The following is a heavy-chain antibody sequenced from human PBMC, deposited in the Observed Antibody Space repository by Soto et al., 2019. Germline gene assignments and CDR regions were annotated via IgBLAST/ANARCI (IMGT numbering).Heavy chain of an antibody. CDR2: INPNSGGT. V-gene: IGHV1-2*04. D-gene: IGHD3-10*01. Sequence: QVQLVQSGAEVKKPGASVKVSCKASGYTFTGYYMHWVRQAPGQGLEWMGWINPNSGGTNYAQKFQGWVTMTRDTSISTPDMELSRLRSDDTAVYYCARAGNSYRSGCYDYWCQGTLVTVSS. J-gene: IGHJ4*02. CDR3: ARAGNSYRSGCYDY. CDR1: GYTFTGYY.